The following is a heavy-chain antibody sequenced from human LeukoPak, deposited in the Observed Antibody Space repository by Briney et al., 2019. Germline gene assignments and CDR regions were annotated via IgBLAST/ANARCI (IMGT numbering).Heavy chain of an antibody. Sequence: PSQTLSFTCAVSGGSISSGGYSWSWIRQPPGKGLEWIGYIYHSGSTYYNPSLKSRVTISVDRSKNQFSLKLSSVTAADTAVHYCARGGMDYYDSSGYSPGYFDYWGQGTLVTVSS. V-gene: IGHV4-30-2*01. CDR3: ARGGMDYYDSSGYSPGYFDY. J-gene: IGHJ4*02. CDR1: GGSISSGGYS. D-gene: IGHD3-22*01. CDR2: IYHSGST.